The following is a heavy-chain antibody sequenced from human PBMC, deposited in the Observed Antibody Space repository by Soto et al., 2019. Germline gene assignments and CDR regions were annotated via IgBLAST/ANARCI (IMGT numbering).Heavy chain of an antibody. D-gene: IGHD3-16*01. V-gene: IGHV4-34*01. J-gene: IGHJ4*02. Sequence: QVQLQQWGAGLLKPSETLSLSCAVYGGSFSGYYWSWIRQPPGKGLEWIGEINPSGSTNYSPSLKGRVSMSVDTSKHHFSRTLSSVTASDTAVYYCASILRYLWGQGTLVTVSS. CDR3: ASILRYL. CDR2: INPSGST. CDR1: GGSFSGYY.